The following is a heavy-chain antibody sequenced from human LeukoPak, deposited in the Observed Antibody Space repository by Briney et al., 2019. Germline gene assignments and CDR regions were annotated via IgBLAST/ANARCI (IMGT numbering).Heavy chain of an antibody. J-gene: IGHJ5*02. D-gene: IGHD2-15*01. Sequence: ASVKVSCKASGDTFTSHYIHWVRQAPGQGLEWMGISNPRGGSTSHAQKFQGRVTMTTDTSTSTVYMELSSLRSEDTAVYYCARSPAYCSGGTCYGHNWFDPWGQGTLVTVSS. V-gene: IGHV1-46*01. CDR2: SNPRGGST. CDR3: ARSPAYCSGGTCYGHNWFDP. CDR1: GDTFTSHY.